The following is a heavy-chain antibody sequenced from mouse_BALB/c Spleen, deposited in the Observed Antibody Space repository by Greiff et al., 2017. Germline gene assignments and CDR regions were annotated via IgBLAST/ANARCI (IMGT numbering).Heavy chain of an antibody. CDR1: GYTFTSYW. J-gene: IGHJ2*01. Sequence: QVHLQQPGAELVKPGASVKLSCKASGYTFTSYWMHWVKQRPGQGLEWIGEINPSNGRTNYNEKFKSKATLTVDKSSSTAYMQLSSLTSEDSAVYYCARDGNHAFDYWGQGTTLTVSS. CDR3: ARDGNHAFDY. V-gene: IGHV1S81*02. CDR2: INPSNGRT. D-gene: IGHD1-1*01.